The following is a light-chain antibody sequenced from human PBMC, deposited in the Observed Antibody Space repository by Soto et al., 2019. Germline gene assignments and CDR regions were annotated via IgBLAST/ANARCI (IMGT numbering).Light chain of an antibody. CDR1: SSDIGAYNY. V-gene: IGLV2-14*01. CDR2: EVS. Sequence: LPASVSGSPGQSITISCTGTSSDIGAYNYVSWYQQRPGKAPKVMIYEVSDRPSGVSNRFSGSKSGNTASLTISGLQAEDEADYYCSSYTTSTVVVFGGGTKLTVL. CDR3: SSYTTSTVVV. J-gene: IGLJ2*01.